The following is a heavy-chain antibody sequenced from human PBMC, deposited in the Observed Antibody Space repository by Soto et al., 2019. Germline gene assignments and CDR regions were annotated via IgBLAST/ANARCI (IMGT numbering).Heavy chain of an antibody. CDR1: GFTFTSSA. CDR2: IVVGSGNT. V-gene: IGHV1-58*02. D-gene: IGHD4-17*01. Sequence: GASVKVSCKASGFTFTSSAMQWVRQARGQRLEWKEWIVVGSGNTNYAQKFQERVTITRDMSTSTAYMELSSLRSEDTAVYYCAALPRDYGGNKGGYWGQGTLVTVSS. J-gene: IGHJ4*02. CDR3: AALPRDYGGNKGGY.